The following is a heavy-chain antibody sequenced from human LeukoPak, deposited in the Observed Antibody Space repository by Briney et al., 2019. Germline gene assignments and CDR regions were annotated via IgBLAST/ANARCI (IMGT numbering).Heavy chain of an antibody. CDR2: INPNSGGT. J-gene: IGHJ6*03. CDR1: GYTFTGYY. D-gene: IGHD3-9*01. Sequence: ASVKVSCKASGYTFTGYYMHWVRQAPGQGLEWMGWINPNSGGTNYAQKFQGRVTMTRDTSISTAYMELSRLRSDDTAVYYCARGRGARYFDWLSLYYMDVWGKGTTVTISS. V-gene: IGHV1-2*02. CDR3: ARGRGARYFDWLSLYYMDV.